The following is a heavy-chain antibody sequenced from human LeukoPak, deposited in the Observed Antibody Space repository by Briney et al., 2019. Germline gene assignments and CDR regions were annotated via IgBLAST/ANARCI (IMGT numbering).Heavy chain of an antibody. Sequence: DSVKGRFTISRDNSKNTPYLQMNSLRAEDTAVYYCARKNTVNFDFWGQGALVTVSS. V-gene: IGHV3-30*07. CDR3: ARKNTVNFDF. J-gene: IGHJ4*02. D-gene: IGHD2-2*02.